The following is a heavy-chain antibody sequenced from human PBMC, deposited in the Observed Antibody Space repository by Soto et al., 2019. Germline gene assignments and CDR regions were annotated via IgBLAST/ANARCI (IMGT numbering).Heavy chain of an antibody. J-gene: IGHJ6*03. V-gene: IGHV4-34*01. CDR1: GGSCSGSY. CDR2: INHSGST. Sequence: TSETLSLTCAVYGGSCSGSYWSWIRQPPGKGQERIGEINHSGSTNYTPSLQSRVTISVDTSKNPFSLKLSSVTAADTAVYYCAICPGAVRGVRSSYYFYMDVWGKRTTVTGSS. D-gene: IGHD3-10*01. CDR3: AICPGAVRGVRSSYYFYMDV.